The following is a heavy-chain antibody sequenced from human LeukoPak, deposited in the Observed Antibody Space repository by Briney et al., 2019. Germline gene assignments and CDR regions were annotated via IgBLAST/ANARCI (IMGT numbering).Heavy chain of an antibody. D-gene: IGHD5-18*01. CDR2: IIPNFGTA. J-gene: IGHJ4*02. CDR3: AGWIRRGVAYFDY. V-gene: IGHV1-69*06. Sequence: SVKVSCKASGGTFSSYAINWVRQAPGQGLEWMGGIIPNFGTAKYAQKFQGRVTITADKSTSTAYMELSRLRSGDTAVYYCAGWIRRGVAYFDYWGQETLVTVSS. CDR1: GGTFSSYA.